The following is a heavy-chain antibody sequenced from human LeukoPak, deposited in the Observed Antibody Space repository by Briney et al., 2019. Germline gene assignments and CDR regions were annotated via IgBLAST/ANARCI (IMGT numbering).Heavy chain of an antibody. CDR2: IWYDGSNK. D-gene: IGHD5-18*01. CDR3: AKVDTAMGSLDY. Sequence: PGGSLRLSCAASGFTFSRYAMHWVRQAPGKGLEGVAIIWYDGSNKNYVDSVKGRFPISRENGKNTLYLQMTSLRAEDTAVYYCAKVDTAMGSLDYWGQGILATVSS. CDR1: GFTFSRYA. J-gene: IGHJ4*02. V-gene: IGHV3-33*06.